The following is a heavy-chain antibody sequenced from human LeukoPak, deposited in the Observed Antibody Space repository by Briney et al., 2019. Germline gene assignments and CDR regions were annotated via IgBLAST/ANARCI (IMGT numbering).Heavy chain of an antibody. Sequence: ASVKVSCKASGYTFTGYYMHWVRQAPGQGLEWMGWTNPNSGGTNYAQKFQGRVTMTRDTSISTAYMELSRLRSDDTAVYYCARDRPTGYDILTGYSIGYMDVWGKGTTVTVSS. CDR3: ARDRPTGYDILTGYSIGYMDV. CDR2: TNPNSGGT. CDR1: GYTFTGYY. D-gene: IGHD3-9*01. J-gene: IGHJ6*03. V-gene: IGHV1-2*02.